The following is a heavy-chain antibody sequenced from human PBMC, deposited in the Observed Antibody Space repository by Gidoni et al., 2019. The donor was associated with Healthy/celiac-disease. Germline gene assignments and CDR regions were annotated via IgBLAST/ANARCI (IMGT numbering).Heavy chain of an antibody. J-gene: IGHJ4*02. CDR2: IIPICGTA. CDR3: ARDLGYSSGWYEGDY. Sequence: QVQLVQSGAEVKKPGSSVKVSCKASGGTFSSYAISWVRQAPGQGLEWMGGIIPICGTANYAQKVQGRVTITADESTSTAYMELSSLRSEDTAVYYCARDLGYSSGWYEGDYWGQGTLVTVSS. V-gene: IGHV1-69*01. CDR1: GGTFSSYA. D-gene: IGHD6-19*01.